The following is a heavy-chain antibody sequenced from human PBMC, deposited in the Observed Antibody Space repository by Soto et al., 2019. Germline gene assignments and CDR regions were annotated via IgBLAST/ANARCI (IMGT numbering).Heavy chain of an antibody. D-gene: IGHD6-13*01. V-gene: IGHV4-34*01. CDR2: INHSGST. CDR1: GWSFSGYY. J-gene: IGHJ6*02. Sequence: PSETLSLTCAVYGWSFSGYYWSWIRQPPGKGLEWIGEINHSGSTNYNPSLKSRVTISVDTSKNQFSLKLSSVTAADTAVYYCAREDGSRDLGYYYYGMDVWGQGTTVTVSS. CDR3: AREDGSRDLGYYYYGMDV.